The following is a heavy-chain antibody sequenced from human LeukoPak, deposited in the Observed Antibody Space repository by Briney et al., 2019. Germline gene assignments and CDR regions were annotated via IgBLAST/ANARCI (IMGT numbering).Heavy chain of an antibody. CDR3: ARDRGGYSYGCDY. D-gene: IGHD5-18*01. J-gene: IGHJ4*02. CDR1: GFTFSSYA. CDR2: ISYDGSNK. Sequence: GGSLRLSCAASGFTFSSYAMHWVRQAPGKGLEWVAVISYDGSNKYYADSVKGRITISRDNSKNTLYLQMNSLRAEDTAVYYCARDRGGYSYGCDYWGQGTLVTVSS. V-gene: IGHV3-30*04.